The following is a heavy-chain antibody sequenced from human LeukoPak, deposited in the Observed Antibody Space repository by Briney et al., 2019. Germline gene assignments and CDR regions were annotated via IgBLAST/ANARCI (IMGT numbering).Heavy chain of an antibody. CDR2: IYYSGST. Sequence: SETLSLTCTVSGGSVSSGSYYWSWIRQPPGKGLEWIGYIYYSGSTNYNPSLKSRVTISVDTSKNQFSLKLSSVTAADTAVYYCARGARCSGGSCYSSNWFDPWGQGTLVTVSS. V-gene: IGHV4-61*01. CDR3: ARGARCSGGSCYSSNWFDP. J-gene: IGHJ5*02. D-gene: IGHD2-15*01. CDR1: GGSVSSGSYY.